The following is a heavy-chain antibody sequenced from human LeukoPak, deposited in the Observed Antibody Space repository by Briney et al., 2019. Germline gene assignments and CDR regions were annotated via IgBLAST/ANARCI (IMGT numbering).Heavy chain of an antibody. D-gene: IGHD6-13*01. CDR3: ARDEYSSSWYYFDY. Sequence: GGSLRLSCAASGFTFSNYWMSWVRQAPGKGLEWVANIKQDGSEKYYVDSVKGRFTISRDNAKNSLYLQMNSLRAEDTALYYCARDEYSSSWYYFDYWGQGTLVTVSS. CDR1: GFTFSNYW. CDR2: IKQDGSEK. V-gene: IGHV3-7*03. J-gene: IGHJ4*02.